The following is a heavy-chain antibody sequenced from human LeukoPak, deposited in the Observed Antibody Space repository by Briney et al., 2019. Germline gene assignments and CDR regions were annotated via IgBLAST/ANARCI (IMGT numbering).Heavy chain of an antibody. V-gene: IGHV4-34*01. CDR2: INHSGST. D-gene: IGHD5-12*01. CDR3: AMGYSYYDCTFVY. CDR1: RGSFCVYY. Sequence: SETPSLTSALSRGSFCVYYWSCIRQPPRKRLGRIGEINHSGSTNYNPSLKSRVTISVDASKNQFSRKLSSVTGAGTAVHYCAMGYSYYDCTFVYGGQGTRVTVSS. J-gene: IGHJ4*02.